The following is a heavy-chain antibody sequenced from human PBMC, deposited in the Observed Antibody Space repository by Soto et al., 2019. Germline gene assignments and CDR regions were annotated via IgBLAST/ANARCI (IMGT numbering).Heavy chain of an antibody. CDR1: GYSISSGYY. D-gene: IGHD3-22*01. Sequence: SETLSLTCAVSGYSISSGYYWCWIRQPPAQGLEWTGSSHHRGSTYDNPSLNSRVTISVDTTKNQCSPKLSSVTAADTAVYYCAREFSVDRSGYLQGFDYWGQGTLVTVSS. CDR2: SHHRGST. V-gene: IGHV4-38-2*02. CDR3: AREFSVDRSGYLQGFDY. J-gene: IGHJ4*02.